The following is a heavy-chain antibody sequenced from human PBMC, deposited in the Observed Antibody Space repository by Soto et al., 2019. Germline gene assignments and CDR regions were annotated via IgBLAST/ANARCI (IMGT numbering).Heavy chain of an antibody. CDR3: GRDAGRRFDY. D-gene: IGHD6-13*01. CDR1: GFTFSSYW. J-gene: IGHJ4*02. V-gene: IGHV3-7*01. Sequence: EVQLVESGGGLVQPGGSLRLSCAASGFTFSSYWMTWARQAPGKGLEWVASMNRDGSEKRYVDSVEGRFTISRHNAKTSLFLQMNSLRPDDAAVYYCGRDAGRRFDYWGQGSLVTVSS. CDR2: MNRDGSEK.